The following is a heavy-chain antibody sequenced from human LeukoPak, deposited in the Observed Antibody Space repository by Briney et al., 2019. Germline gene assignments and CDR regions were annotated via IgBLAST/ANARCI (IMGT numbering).Heavy chain of an antibody. CDR3: AIPSNYYGSGSYTGAAFDI. J-gene: IGHJ3*02. Sequence: ASVKVSCKASGYTFTSYYMHWVRQAPGQGLEWMGIINPSGGSTSYAQKFQGRVTITADKSTSTAYMELSSLRSEDTAVYYCAIPSNYYGSGSYTGAAFDIWGQGTMVTVSS. V-gene: IGHV1-46*01. CDR2: INPSGGST. CDR1: GYTFTSYY. D-gene: IGHD3-10*01.